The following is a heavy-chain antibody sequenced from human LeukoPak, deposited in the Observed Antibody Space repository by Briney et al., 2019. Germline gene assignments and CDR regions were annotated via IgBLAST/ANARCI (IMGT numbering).Heavy chain of an antibody. J-gene: IGHJ6*02. CDR1: GGTFSSYA. Sequence: ASVKVSCKASGGTFSSYAISWVRQAPGQGLEWMGGIIPIFGTANYAQKFQGRVTITTDESTSTGYMELSSLRSEDTAVYYCARGAAGTTPDYYYFGLDVWGQGTTVRVSS. CDR3: ARGAAGTTPDYYYFGLDV. CDR2: IIPIFGTA. V-gene: IGHV1-69*05. D-gene: IGHD1-7*01.